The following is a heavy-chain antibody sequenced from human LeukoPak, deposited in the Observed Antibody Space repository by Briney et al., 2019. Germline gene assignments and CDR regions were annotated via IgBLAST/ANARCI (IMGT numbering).Heavy chain of an antibody. CDR2: ISGSGGST. V-gene: IGHV3-23*01. D-gene: IGHD2-15*01. J-gene: IGHJ6*04. CDR1: GFTFSSYA. Sequence: GASLRLSCAASGFTFSSYAMSWVRQAPGKGLEWVSAISGSGGSTYYADSVKGRFTISRDNSKNTLYLQMNSLRAEDTAVYYCAKAVVAATQGYYYGMDVWGKGTTVTVSS. CDR3: AKAVVAATQGYYYGMDV.